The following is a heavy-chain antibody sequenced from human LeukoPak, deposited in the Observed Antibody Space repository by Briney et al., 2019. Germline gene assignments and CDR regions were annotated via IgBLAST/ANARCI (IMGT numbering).Heavy chain of an antibody. J-gene: IGHJ5*02. CDR3: ASDHHRFDP. CDR1: GGSLSSYY. Sequence: PSETLSLTCTVSGGSLSSYYWSWIRQPPGKGLEWIGYIYYSGSTNYNPSLKSRVTISVDTSKNQFSLKLSSVTAADTAVYYCASDHHRFDPWGQGTLVTVSS. V-gene: IGHV4-59*01. CDR2: IYYSGST. D-gene: IGHD1-14*01.